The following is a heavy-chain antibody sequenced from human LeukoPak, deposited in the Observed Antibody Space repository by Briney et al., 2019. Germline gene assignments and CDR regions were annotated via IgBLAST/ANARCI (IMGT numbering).Heavy chain of an antibody. J-gene: IGHJ6*03. CDR1: GFTFSSYS. Sequence: GGSLRLSCAASGFTFSSYSMNWVRQAPGKGLEWVSYISSSSSTTYYADAVEGRFTISRDNAKNSLYLQLNSLRAEDTAVYYCARGSPGDYDFWSGYLYYYDMDVWGKGTTVTVSS. D-gene: IGHD3-3*01. CDR2: ISSSSSTT. V-gene: IGHV3-48*04. CDR3: ARGSPGDYDFWSGYLYYYDMDV.